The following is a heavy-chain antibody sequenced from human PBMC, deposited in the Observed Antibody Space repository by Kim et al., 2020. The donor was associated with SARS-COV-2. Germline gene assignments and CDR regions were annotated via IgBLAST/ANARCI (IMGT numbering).Heavy chain of an antibody. Sequence: SETLSLTCTVSGGSISSYYWSWIRQPPGKGLEWIGYIYYSGSTNYNPSLKSRVTISVDTSKNQFSLKLSSVTAADTAVYYCARGSGGNSPSAFDIWGQGTMVTVSS. CDR2: IYYSGST. J-gene: IGHJ3*02. D-gene: IGHD2-15*01. CDR3: ARGSGGNSPSAFDI. CDR1: GGSISSYY. V-gene: IGHV4-59*01.